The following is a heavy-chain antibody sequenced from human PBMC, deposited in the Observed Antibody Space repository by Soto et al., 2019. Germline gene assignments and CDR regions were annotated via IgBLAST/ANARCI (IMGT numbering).Heavy chain of an antibody. D-gene: IGHD1-20*01. CDR1: GGSFSGYY. Sequence: SETLSLTCAVYGGSFSGYYCTWIRQPPGKGLEWIGEINHSGSTNYKPSLTSRVTISVDTSKNQLSLKMSSVTAADTAVYYCARGRTLITGTSFDYWGQGTLVTVSS. V-gene: IGHV4-34*01. CDR2: INHSGST. J-gene: IGHJ4*02. CDR3: ARGRTLITGTSFDY.